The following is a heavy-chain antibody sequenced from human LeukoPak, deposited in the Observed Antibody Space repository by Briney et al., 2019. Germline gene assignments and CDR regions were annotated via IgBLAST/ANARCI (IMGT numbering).Heavy chain of an antibody. CDR1: GFTFGVYA. J-gene: IGHJ3*01. D-gene: IGHD3-22*01. CDR3: TRLSHYYDTT. Sequence: GGSLRLSCTASGFTFGVYAMSWVRQAPGKGLEWVGFIRSKAYGGTTEYAASVKGRFTISRDDSKSIAYLQMNSLKTEDTAVYYCTRLSHYYDTTWGQGTMVSVSS. V-gene: IGHV3-49*04. CDR2: IRSKAYGGTT.